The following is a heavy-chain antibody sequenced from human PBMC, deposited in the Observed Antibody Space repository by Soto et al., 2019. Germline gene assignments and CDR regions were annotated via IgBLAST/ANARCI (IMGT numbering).Heavy chain of an antibody. CDR2: IYYSGNT. CDR3: ARHLGYCSSTSCYSWFGP. D-gene: IGHD2-2*01. Sequence: SCKASGYTFASYASSWIRQPPGKGLEWIGYIYYSGNTNYNPSLKSRVTISVDTSKNQFSLRLNSVTAADTAVYYCARHLGYCSSTSCYSWFGPWGQGTLVTVSS. V-gene: IGHV4-59*08. CDR1: GYTFASYA. J-gene: IGHJ5*02.